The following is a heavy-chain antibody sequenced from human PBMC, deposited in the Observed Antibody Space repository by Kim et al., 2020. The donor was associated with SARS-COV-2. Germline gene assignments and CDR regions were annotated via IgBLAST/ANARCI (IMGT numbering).Heavy chain of an antibody. CDR3: TTVTVVPNYYYYTVDV. Sequence: APVKGRVTTSRDDSKNTLYLQMNSLKSEDTAVYYCTTVTVVPNYYYYTVDVWGQGTKVTVS. V-gene: IGHV3-15*01. D-gene: IGHD2-15*01. J-gene: IGHJ6*02.